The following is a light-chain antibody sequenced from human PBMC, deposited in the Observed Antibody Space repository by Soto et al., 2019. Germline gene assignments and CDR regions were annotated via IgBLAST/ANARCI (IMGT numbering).Light chain of an antibody. Sequence: QSALTQPASVSGSPGQSITISCTGTSSDVGSYNLVSWYQQHTGKAPKLMIYEGSKRPSGVSNRFSGSKSGNTASLTISGLQAEDEADYYCCSYAGSSSYVFGTGTQLTVL. CDR3: CSYAGSSSYV. CDR1: SSDVGSYNL. CDR2: EGS. J-gene: IGLJ1*01. V-gene: IGLV2-23*01.